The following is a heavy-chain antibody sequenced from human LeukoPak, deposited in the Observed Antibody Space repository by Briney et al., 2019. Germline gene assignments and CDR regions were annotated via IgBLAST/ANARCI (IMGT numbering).Heavy chain of an antibody. D-gene: IGHD3-22*01. CDR2: IYYSGST. J-gene: IGHJ5*02. CDR3: ARGLGDSSGYDP. V-gene: IGHV4-31*03. Sequence: SQTLSLTCTVSGGSISSVGNYWAWIPKHPGRGLQWIGYIYYSGSTYYTPSLKSRVTISVDTSKNQFSLKLSSVTAADTAVYYCARGLGDSSGYDPWGQGTLVTVSS. CDR1: GGSISSVGNY.